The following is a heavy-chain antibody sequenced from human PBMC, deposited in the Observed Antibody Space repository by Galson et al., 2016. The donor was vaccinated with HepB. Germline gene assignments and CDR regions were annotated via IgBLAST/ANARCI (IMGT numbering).Heavy chain of an antibody. CDR3: ARGGDPGTLITVFGVVIPSSYYIDV. CDR2: IYGGGST. V-gene: IGHV3-53*01. Sequence: SLRLSCAVSGFIVNNNYMSWVRQAPGKGLEWVSVIYGGGSTYYADSVRGRFTISRDKSENTLYLQLNSLRAEDTAVYYCARGGDPGTLITVFGVVIPSSYYIDVWGKGTTVTVSS. CDR1: GFIVNNNY. D-gene: IGHD3-3*01. J-gene: IGHJ6*03.